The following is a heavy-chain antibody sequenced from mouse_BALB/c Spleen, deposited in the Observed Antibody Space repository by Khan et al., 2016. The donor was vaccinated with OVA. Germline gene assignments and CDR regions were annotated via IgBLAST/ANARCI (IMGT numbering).Heavy chain of an antibody. Sequence: EVQLQQSGPELVKPEASMKISCKASGYSFTDYTLNWVKQSHGRNLEWIGLINPYNGDTIYNQKFKGKATLAVDKSSRTAYMELLSLTFEDSALYHGTRSGYGAFAYWGQGTLVTVSA. CDR1: GYSFTDYT. CDR2: INPYNGDT. CDR3: TRSGYGAFAY. D-gene: IGHD1-2*01. V-gene: IGHV1-18*01. J-gene: IGHJ3*01.